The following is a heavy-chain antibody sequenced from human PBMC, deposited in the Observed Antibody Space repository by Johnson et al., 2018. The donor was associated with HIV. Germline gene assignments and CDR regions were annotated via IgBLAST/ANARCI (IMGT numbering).Heavy chain of an antibody. CDR3: ARDWEGYAFDS. J-gene: IGHJ3*02. CDR2: ISYDGSNK. D-gene: IGHD1-26*01. CDR1: GFTFSSYA. Sequence: QVQLVESGGGVVQPGRSLRLSCAASGFTFSSYAMHWVRQAPGKGLEWVAVISYDGSNKYYADSVKGPFTISRDNSKNTLDLQMNRLRAQDTAVYYCARDWEGYAFDSWGQGTMVTVSS. V-gene: IGHV3-30-3*01.